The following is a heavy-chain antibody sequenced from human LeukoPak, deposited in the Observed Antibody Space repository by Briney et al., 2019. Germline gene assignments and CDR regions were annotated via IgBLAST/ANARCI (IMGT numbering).Heavy chain of an antibody. CDR3: VRREEEDGYNAKTFDY. CDR2: IRYSGPT. J-gene: IGHJ4*02. D-gene: IGHD5-24*01. CDR1: GDSISSRASF. V-gene: IGHV4-39*01. Sequence: PSETLSLTCTVSGDSISSRASFWGWVRQPPGKGLEWIGSIRYSGPTYYNPSLKSQVTIPVDTSKNQFSLKLSSVTAADAAVYYCVRREEEDGYNAKTFDYWGQGTLVTAFS.